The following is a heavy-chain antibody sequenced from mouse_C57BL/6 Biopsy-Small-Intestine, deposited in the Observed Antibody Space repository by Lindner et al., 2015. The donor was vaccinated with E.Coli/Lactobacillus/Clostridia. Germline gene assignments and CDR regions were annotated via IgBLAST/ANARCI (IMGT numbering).Heavy chain of an antibody. D-gene: IGHD2-4*01. CDR3: ARSYYDYLDF. V-gene: IGHV1-42*01. Sequence: VQLQESGPELVKPGASVKISCKASGYSFTGYYMNWVKQSPEKSLEWIGEINPSTGGTTYNQKFKAKATLTVAKSSSTAYMQLKSLTSEDSAVYYCARSYYDYLDFWGQGTTLTVSS. CDR2: INPSTGGT. J-gene: IGHJ2*01. CDR1: GYSFTGYY.